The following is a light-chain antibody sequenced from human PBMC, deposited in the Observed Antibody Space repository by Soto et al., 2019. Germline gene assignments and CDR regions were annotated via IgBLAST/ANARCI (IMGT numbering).Light chain of an antibody. CDR3: AAWDDSLIALV. CDR2: RND. Sequence: QSVLTQPPSASGTPGQRVTISCSGSSSNIESNYVSWYQQLPGSAPKLLIYRNDQRPSWVPDRFSGSKSGTSASLAISGLRSDDEADYYCAAWDDSLIALVFGGGTKLTVL. CDR1: SSNIESNY. J-gene: IGLJ3*02. V-gene: IGLV1-47*01.